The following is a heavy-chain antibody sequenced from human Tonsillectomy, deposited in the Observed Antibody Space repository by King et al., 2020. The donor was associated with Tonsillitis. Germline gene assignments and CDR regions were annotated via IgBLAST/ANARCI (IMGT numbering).Heavy chain of an antibody. J-gene: IGHJ4*02. CDR1: GFTFSDYY. CDR3: ARDISNYGFDY. V-gene: IGHV3-11*05. CDR2: IGNSGTYT. D-gene: IGHD4-17*01. Sequence: VQLVESEGGLVKPGGSLRLSCAASGFTFSDYYMSWIRQAPGKGLEWVSHIGNSGTYTNYADSVKGRFTISRDNAKNSVCLQMNSLRAEDTAVYYCARDISNYGFDYWGQGTLVTVSS.